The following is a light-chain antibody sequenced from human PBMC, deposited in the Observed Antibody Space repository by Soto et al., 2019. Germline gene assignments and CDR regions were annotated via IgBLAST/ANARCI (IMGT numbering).Light chain of an antibody. CDR1: SSNIGAGYE. J-gene: IGLJ1*01. CDR2: ENN. Sequence: QSVLTQPPSVSEAPGQRVTISCTGSSSNIGAGYEAHWYQQVPGTAPKLLIYENNNRPSGVPDRFSGSKSGTSASLAITGLQAEDKAEYYCQSYDSSLSGYVFGTGTQLTVL. V-gene: IGLV1-40*01. CDR3: QSYDSSLSGYV.